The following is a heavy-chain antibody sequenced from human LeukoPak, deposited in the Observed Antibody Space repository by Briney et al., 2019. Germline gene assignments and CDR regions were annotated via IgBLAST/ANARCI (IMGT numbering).Heavy chain of an antibody. CDR3: AKDLRDYYGSVKY. V-gene: IGHV3-30*18. J-gene: IGHJ4*02. D-gene: IGHD3-10*01. CDR2: ISYDGSNK. CDR1: GFTFSSYG. Sequence: GGSLRLSCAASGFTFSSYGMHWVRQAPGKGLEWVAVISYDGSNKYYADSVKGRFTISRDNSKNTLYLQMNNLRAEDTAVYYCAKDLRDYYGSVKYWGQGTLVTVSS.